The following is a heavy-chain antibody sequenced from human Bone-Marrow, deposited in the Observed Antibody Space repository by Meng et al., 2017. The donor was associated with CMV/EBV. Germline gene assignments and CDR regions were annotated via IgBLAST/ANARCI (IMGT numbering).Heavy chain of an antibody. CDR1: GFTFSSYA. D-gene: IGHD3-10*01. CDR3: VRGFADGHY. CDR2: ISGSGGST. J-gene: IGHJ4*02. V-gene: IGHV3-23*01. Sequence: GESLKISCAASGFTFSSYAMSWVRQAPGKGLEWVSTISGSGGSTYYVDSVKGQFTISRDNAKSSVYLQMNSLRAEDTAVYYCVRGFADGHYWGQGTLVTVSS.